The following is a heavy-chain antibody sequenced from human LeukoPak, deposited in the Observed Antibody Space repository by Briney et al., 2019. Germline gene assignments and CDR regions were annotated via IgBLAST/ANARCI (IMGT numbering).Heavy chain of an antibody. CDR3: ARSLWPQAASDI. Sequence: GASVKVSCKASGYTFTRYAMQWVRQAPGQRLEWMGWINVGNGEARFPQKFQGRVTIIRDTSASTAYMELTSLRSEDTAVYYCARSLWPQAASDIWGQGTMVTVSS. CDR2: INVGNGEA. V-gene: IGHV1-3*01. J-gene: IGHJ3*02. CDR1: GYTFTRYA. D-gene: IGHD2-21*01.